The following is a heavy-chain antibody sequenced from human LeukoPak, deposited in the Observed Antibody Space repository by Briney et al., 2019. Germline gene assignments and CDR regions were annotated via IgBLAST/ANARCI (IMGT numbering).Heavy chain of an antibody. V-gene: IGHV3-23*01. D-gene: IGHD3-16*01. CDR2: IYGSGQTT. J-gene: IGHJ5*01. Sequence: GGSLRLSCAASGFTFTIYAMTWVRQAPGKGLEWVSGIYGSGQTTYYADSVKGRFTISRDNSKNTLYLQMSSLRLGDTAVYYCARDLGSVPWKNWFDSWGQGTLVTVSS. CDR1: GFTFTIYA. CDR3: ARDLGSVPWKNWFDS.